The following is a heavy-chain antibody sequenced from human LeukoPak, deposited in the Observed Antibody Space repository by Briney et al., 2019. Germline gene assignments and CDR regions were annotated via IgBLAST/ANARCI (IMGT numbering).Heavy chain of an antibody. CDR2: IYTSGST. V-gene: IGHV4-4*07. Sequence: SETLSLTCTVSGGSISSYYWSWIRQPAGKGLEWIGRIYTSGSTNYNPSLKSRVTMSVDTSKNQFSLKLSSVTAADTAVYYCARDQVSQLLYGGNYYYYYYMDVWGKGTTVTVSS. D-gene: IGHD2-2*02. J-gene: IGHJ6*03. CDR3: ARDQVSQLLYGGNYYYYYYMDV. CDR1: GGSISSYY.